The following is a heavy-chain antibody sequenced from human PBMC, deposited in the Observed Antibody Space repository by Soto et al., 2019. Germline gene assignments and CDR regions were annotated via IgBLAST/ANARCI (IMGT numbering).Heavy chain of an antibody. Sequence: QVQLVESGGGVVQPGRSLRLSCAASGFTFSSYGMHWVRQAPGKGLEWVAVIWYDGSNKYYADSVKGRFTISRDNSKNTLYLQMNSLRAEDTAVYYCARTGLLWFGEAYGMDVWGQGTTVTVSS. CDR1: GFTFSSYG. D-gene: IGHD3-10*01. J-gene: IGHJ6*02. CDR2: IWYDGSNK. V-gene: IGHV3-33*01. CDR3: ARTGLLWFGEAYGMDV.